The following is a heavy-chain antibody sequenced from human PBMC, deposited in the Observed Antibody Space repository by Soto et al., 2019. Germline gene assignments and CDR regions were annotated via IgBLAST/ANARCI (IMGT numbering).Heavy chain of an antibody. CDR3: AKDMHYALGGGGTGSDY. CDR2: ISWNSGSI. D-gene: IGHD3-16*01. CDR1: GFTFDDYA. V-gene: IGHV3-9*01. Sequence: EVQLVESGGGLVQPGRSLRLSCAASGFTFDDYAMHWVRQAPGKGLEWVSGISWNSGSIGYADSVKGRFTISRDNAKNSLELQMQSLRAEDTALYYCAKDMHYALGGGGTGSDYWGQGILVTVAS. J-gene: IGHJ4*02.